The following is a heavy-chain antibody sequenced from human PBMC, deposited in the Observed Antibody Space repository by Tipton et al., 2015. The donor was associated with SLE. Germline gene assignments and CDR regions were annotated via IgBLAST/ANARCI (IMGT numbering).Heavy chain of an antibody. Sequence: TLSLTCTVSGGSISSGGYFWSWIRQHPEKGLEWLAYIYYSGSTYYNPSLKSRVIISVDTSKNQFSLKLNSVTAADTAVYYCARVQEGGYYYYGMDVWGQGTAVTVSS. J-gene: IGHJ6*02. CDR3: ARVQEGGYYYYGMDV. CDR1: GGSISSGGYF. CDR2: IYYSGST. V-gene: IGHV4-31*03. D-gene: IGHD3-16*01.